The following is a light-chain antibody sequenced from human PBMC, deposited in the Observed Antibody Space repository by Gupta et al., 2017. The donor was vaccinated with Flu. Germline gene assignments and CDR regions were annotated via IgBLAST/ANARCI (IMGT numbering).Light chain of an antibody. J-gene: IGKJ1*01. V-gene: IGKV1-5*03. Sequence: DIQLTQSPSTLSASVGDRVTISCRARQNIDSWLAWNQQKPGKAPKPLVYKASSLEGGVPPRFSGSGSGTEFTLTVSSLQPDDFGTYYCQHYKTSSRAFGQGTKVEIK. CDR3: QHYKTSSRA. CDR2: KAS. CDR1: QNIDSW.